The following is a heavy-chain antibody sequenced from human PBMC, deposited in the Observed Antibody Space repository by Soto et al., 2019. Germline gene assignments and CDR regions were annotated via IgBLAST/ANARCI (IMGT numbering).Heavy chain of an antibody. J-gene: IGHJ5*01. CDR2: IDPSDSYT. CDR3: ARVYKSWCDS. CDR1: GYNFSAFW. V-gene: IGHV5-10-1*01. Sequence: SGESLKISCKTSGYNFSAFWIHWVRQMPGKGLEWLGKIDPSDSYTNYSPSFEGHITISTDNSIATAYLQWGSLRASDTALYFCARVYKSWCDSWAQGTMVTVSS. D-gene: IGHD1-1*01.